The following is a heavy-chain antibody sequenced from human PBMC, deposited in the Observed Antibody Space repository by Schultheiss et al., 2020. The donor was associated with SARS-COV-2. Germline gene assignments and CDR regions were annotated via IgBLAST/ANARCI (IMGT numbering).Heavy chain of an antibody. CDR2: IYHSGST. Sequence: SETLSLTCAVSGYSISSGYYWGWIRQPPGKGLEWIGSIYHSGSTYYNPSLKSRVTISVDTSKNQFSLKLSSVTAADTAVYYCARGGRGVRVGTTGDYWGQGTLVTVSS. J-gene: IGHJ4*02. D-gene: IGHD1-26*01. V-gene: IGHV4-38-2*01. CDR3: ARGGRGVRVGTTGDY. CDR1: GYSISSGYY.